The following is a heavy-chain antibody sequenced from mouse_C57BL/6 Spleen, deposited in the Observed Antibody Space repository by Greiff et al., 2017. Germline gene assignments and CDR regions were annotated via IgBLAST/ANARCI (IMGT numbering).Heavy chain of an antibody. J-gene: IGHJ1*03. CDR1: GFTFSDYG. V-gene: IGHV5-17*01. D-gene: IGHD1-1*01. CDR3: APYYYGSSYGYFDV. Sequence: EVKVVESGGGLVKPGGSLKLSCAASGFTFSDYGMHWVRQAPEKGLEWVAYISSGSSTIYYADTVKGRFTISRDNAKNTLFLQMTSLRSEDTAMYYCAPYYYGSSYGYFDVWGTGTTVTVSS. CDR2: ISSGSSTI.